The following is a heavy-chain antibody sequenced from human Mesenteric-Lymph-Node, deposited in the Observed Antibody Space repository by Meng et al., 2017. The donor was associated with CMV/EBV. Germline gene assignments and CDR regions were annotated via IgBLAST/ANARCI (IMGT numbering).Heavy chain of an antibody. CDR2: ISAYNGNT. Sequence: YTFTIYGISWVRQAPGQGLEWMGWISAYNGNTNYAQKLQGRVTMTTDTSTSTAYMELRSLRSDDTAVYYCAKQGYCGSTGCSASFDDWGQGTLVTVSS. V-gene: IGHV1-18*01. CDR1: YTFTIYG. CDR3: AKQGYCGSTGCSASFDD. J-gene: IGHJ4*02. D-gene: IGHD2-2*01.